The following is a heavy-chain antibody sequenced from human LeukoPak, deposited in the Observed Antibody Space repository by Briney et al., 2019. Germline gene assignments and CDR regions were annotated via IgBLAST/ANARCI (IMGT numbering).Heavy chain of an antibody. V-gene: IGHV3-66*01. Sequence: PGGSLRLSCAASGFTVSSNYMSWVRQAPGKGLEWVSVIYSGGSTYYADSVKGRFTISRDNSKNTLYLQMNSLRAEDTAVYYCARGILTGSGSSIDYWGQGTLVTVSS. D-gene: IGHD3-9*01. J-gene: IGHJ4*02. CDR3: ARGILTGSGSSIDY. CDR2: IYSGGST. CDR1: GFTVSSNY.